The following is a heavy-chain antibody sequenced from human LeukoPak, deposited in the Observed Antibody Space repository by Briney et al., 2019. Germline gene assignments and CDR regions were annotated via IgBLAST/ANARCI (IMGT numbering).Heavy chain of an antibody. CDR1: GFTFSSYS. V-gene: IGHV3-48*04. D-gene: IGHD3-10*02. CDR2: ISSSGSTI. Sequence: SGGSLRVSCAASGFTFSSYSMDWVRQAPGKGLEWLSYISSSGSTIYYADSVKGRFTISRDNAKNSLYLQMNSLRAEDTAVYYCAELGITMIGGVWGKGTTVTISS. CDR3: AELGITMIGGV. J-gene: IGHJ6*04.